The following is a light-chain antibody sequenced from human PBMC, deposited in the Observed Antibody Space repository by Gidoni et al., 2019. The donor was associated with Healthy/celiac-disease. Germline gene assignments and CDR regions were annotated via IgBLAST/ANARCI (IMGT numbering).Light chain of an antibody. CDR1: QSVLYSFNNKNY. J-gene: IGKJ5*01. CDR2: WAS. CDR3: QQYYTTPIT. Sequence: DIVMTQSPDSLAVSLGERATINCKSSQSVLYSFNNKNYLAWYQHKPGQPPKLLIYWASTRESGVPDRFSGSGSGTDFTLTISSLQAEDVAVYYCQQYYTTPITFGQGTRLEIK. V-gene: IGKV4-1*01.